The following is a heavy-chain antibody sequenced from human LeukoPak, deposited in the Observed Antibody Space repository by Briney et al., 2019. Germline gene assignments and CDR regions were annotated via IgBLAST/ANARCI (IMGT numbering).Heavy chain of an antibody. J-gene: IGHJ3*02. CDR1: GFTFSSYA. V-gene: IGHV3-23*01. D-gene: IGHD3-22*01. CDR3: AKLGNSITMIVVLGGAFDT. Sequence: GGSLRLSCAASGFTFSSYAMSWVRQAPGKGLEWVSAISGSGGSTYYADSVKGRFTISRDNSKNTLYLQMNSLRAEDTAVYYCAKLGNSITMIVVLGGAFDTWGQGTMVTVSS. CDR2: ISGSGGST.